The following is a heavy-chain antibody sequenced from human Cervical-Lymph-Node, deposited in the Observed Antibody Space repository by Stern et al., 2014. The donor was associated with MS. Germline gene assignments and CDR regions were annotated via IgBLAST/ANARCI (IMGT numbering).Heavy chain of an antibody. D-gene: IGHD3-10*01. CDR2: IIPIIGTA. CDR3: ALGGFGHYFEY. V-gene: IGHV1-69*01. CDR1: GGTFSSSD. Sequence: QVQLVQSGAEVQKPGSSVQVSCRASGGTFSSSDISWVRQAPGQGLEWMGGIIPIIGTANYAQKYQGRVTITADESTSTAYMELSSLRSEDTAIYYCALGGFGHYFEYWGQGTLVTVSS. J-gene: IGHJ4*02.